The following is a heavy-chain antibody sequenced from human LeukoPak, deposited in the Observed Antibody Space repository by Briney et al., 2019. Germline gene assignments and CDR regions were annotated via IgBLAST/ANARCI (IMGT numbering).Heavy chain of an antibody. CDR3: ARPTNHAFDS. CDR2: IKHDGSEK. J-gene: IGHJ5*01. Sequence: GGSLRLSCAASGFTFSSYAMSWVRQAPGKGLEWVANIKHDGSEKYYVDSVKGRFSISKDTAKGSLHLQMNSLRAEDTAMYYCARPTNHAFDSWGQGTLVTVSS. V-gene: IGHV3-7*03. CDR1: GFTFSSYA.